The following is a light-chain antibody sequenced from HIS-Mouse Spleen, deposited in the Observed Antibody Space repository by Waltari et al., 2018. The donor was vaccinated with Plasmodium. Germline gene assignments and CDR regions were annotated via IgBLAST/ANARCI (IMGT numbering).Light chain of an antibody. CDR3: NSRDSSGNHQV. CDR2: GKN. Sequence: SSELTQDPAGSVALGQTVRITCQGDRLRNFYASWYQQKPGQAPVLVIYGKNNRPSGIPDRFSGSSSGNTASLTITGAQAEDEADYYCNSRDSSGNHQVFGGGTKLTVL. CDR1: RLRNFY. J-gene: IGLJ3*02. V-gene: IGLV3-19*01.